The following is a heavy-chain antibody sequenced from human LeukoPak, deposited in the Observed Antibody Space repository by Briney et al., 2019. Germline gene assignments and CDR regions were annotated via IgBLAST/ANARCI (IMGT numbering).Heavy chain of an antibody. CDR2: ISSSGTTI. V-gene: IGHV3-11*01. D-gene: IGHD6-13*01. CDR3: ARIIAVAGTDWFDP. CDR1: GFIFSDHY. Sequence: KPGGSLRLSCAASGFIFSDHYMTWIRQAPGKGLEWVSYISSSGTTIYYADSVKGRFTISRDNAKNSLYLQMNSLRGDDTAVYYCARIIAVAGTDWFDPWGQGTLVTVSS. J-gene: IGHJ5*02.